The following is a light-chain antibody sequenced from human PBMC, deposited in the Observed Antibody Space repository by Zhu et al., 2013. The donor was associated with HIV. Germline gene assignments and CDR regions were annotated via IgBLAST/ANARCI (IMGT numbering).Light chain of an antibody. Sequence: EIVLTQSPGTLSLSPGERATLSCRASQSVSSSYLAWYQQKPGQAPRLLIYGASTRAPGIPARFSGSGSGTDFTLTINRLGPEDFAVYYCQQYDTSPITFGPGTKVDIK. V-gene: IGKV3-20*01. CDR2: GAS. CDR1: QSVSSSY. J-gene: IGKJ3*01. CDR3: QQYDTSPIT.